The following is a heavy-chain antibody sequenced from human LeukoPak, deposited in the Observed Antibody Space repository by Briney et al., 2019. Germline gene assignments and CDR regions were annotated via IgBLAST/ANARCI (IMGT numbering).Heavy chain of an antibody. J-gene: IGHJ4*02. V-gene: IGHV4-61*02. D-gene: IGHD3-22*01. CDR2: IYSSGST. Sequence: PSQTLSLTCTVSGGSISSGNYYWSWIRQPAGKGLEWIGRIYSSGSTNYNPSLKSRVTISLDTSKNQFSLKLNSVIAADTAVYYCETYYYDSSGYFPYWGQGTLVTVSS. CDR1: GGSISSGNYY. CDR3: ETYYYDSSGYFPY.